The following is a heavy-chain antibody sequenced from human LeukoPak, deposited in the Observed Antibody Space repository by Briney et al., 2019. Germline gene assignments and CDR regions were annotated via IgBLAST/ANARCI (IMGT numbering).Heavy chain of an antibody. J-gene: IGHJ5*02. CDR3: AREPGFDSSGYLNWFDP. CDR2: ISYSGST. V-gene: IGHV4-59*01. CDR1: GGSISNYY. Sequence: PSETLSLTCTVSGGSISNYYRSWIRQPPGKGLEWIACISYSGSTKYNPSLKSRVTISVDTSKNQLSLKLSSVTAADTAVYYCAREPGFDSSGYLNWFDPWGQGTLVTVSS. D-gene: IGHD3-22*01.